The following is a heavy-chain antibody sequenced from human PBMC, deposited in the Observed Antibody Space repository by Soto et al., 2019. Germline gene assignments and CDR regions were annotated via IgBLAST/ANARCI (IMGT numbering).Heavy chain of an antibody. CDR1: GYSFTSYW. D-gene: IGHD6-6*01. J-gene: IGHJ6*03. CDR2: IYPGDSDT. Sequence: PGESLKISCKGSGYSFTSYWIGWVRQMPGKGLEWMGIIYPGDSDTRYSPSFQGQVTISADKSISTAYLQWSSLKASDTAMYYCARAYSSSSSYYYHYYMDVWGKGTKVTVSS. V-gene: IGHV5-51*01. CDR3: ARAYSSSSSYYYHYYMDV.